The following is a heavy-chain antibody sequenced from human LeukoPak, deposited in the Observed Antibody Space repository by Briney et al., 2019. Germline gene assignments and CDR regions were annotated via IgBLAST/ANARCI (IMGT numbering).Heavy chain of an antibody. CDR3: AKDLYSSSWYYFDY. CDR2: ISWNSGSI. CDR1: GFTFDDYA. V-gene: IGHV3-9*03. D-gene: IGHD6-13*01. Sequence: GRSLRLSCAASGFTFDDYAMHWVRQAPGKGLEWVSGISWNSGSIGYADSVKGRFTISRDNAKNSLYLQMNSLRAEGMALYYCAKDLYSSSWYYFDYWGQGTLVTVSS. J-gene: IGHJ4*02.